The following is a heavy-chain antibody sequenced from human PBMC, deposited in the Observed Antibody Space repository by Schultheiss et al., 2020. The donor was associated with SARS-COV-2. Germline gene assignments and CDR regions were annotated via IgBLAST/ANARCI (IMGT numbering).Heavy chain of an antibody. CDR2: ISYDGSNK. CDR1: GFTFSRYA. Sequence: GESLKISCAASGFTFSRYAMHWVRQAPGKGLEWVAVISYDGSNKVYAGSVKGRFTISRDNSKNTLYVQLSSLRADDTALYYCARHRGGGGYNVFDYWGQGTLVTVSS. D-gene: IGHD5-24*01. CDR3: ARHRGGGGYNVFDY. V-gene: IGHV3-30-3*01. J-gene: IGHJ4*02.